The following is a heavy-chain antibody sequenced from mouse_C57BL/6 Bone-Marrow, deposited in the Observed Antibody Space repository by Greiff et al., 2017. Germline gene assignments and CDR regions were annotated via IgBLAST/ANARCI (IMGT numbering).Heavy chain of an antibody. CDR1: GYAFSSSW. V-gene: IGHV1-82*01. CDR3: ARREVSYDINVYFDS. D-gene: IGHD2-4*01. Sequence: QVQLQQSGPELVKPGASVKISCKASGYAFSSSWMNWVKQRPGKGLEWIGRIYPGDGDTNYNGKFKGKATLTADKSSSTAYMQLSSLTSEAPAVYFCARREVSYDINVYFDSWGEGTTLSDSS. CDR2: IYPGDGDT. J-gene: IGHJ2*01.